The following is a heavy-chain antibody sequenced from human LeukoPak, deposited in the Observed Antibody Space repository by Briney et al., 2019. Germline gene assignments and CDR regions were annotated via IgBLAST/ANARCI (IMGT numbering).Heavy chain of an antibody. J-gene: IGHJ4*02. CDR2: VRYDGGNK. D-gene: IGHD3-10*01. V-gene: IGHV3-30*02. Sequence: GGSLRLSCAASGFTFRTYGMHWVRQVPGKGLEWVAVVRYDGGNKHYADSVKGRFTISRDNSKNTLYLQMNSLRDEDTAVYYCAQGSHYYGSGSHRRGHYFDYWGQGTLVTVSS. CDR1: GFTFRTYG. CDR3: AQGSHYYGSGSHRRGHYFDY.